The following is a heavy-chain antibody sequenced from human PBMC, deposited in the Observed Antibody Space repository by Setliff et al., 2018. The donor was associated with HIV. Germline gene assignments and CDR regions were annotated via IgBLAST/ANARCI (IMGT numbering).Heavy chain of an antibody. CDR3: ARGKGVGGVIITGGLDV. CDR2: MNPNSGAS. D-gene: IGHD3-10*01. V-gene: IGHV1-8*01. Sequence: VASVKVSCKPSGHTFTNYDIHWMRRATGQGLEWMGWMNPNSGASGYALKFHDRVTMTRDTSITTAYMELSSLTSEDTAVYYCARGKGVGGVIITGGLDVWGQGTTVTVSS. CDR1: GHTFTNYD. J-gene: IGHJ6*02.